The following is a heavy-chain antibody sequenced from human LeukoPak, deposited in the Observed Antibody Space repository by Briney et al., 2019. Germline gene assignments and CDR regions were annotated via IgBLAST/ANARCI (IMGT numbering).Heavy chain of an antibody. Sequence: ASVKVSCKASGYTFTSYYMHWVRQAPGQGLEWMGIINPSGGSTSYAQKFQGRVTMTRDTSTSTVYMGLSSLRSEDTAVYYCARDLSYAGYYDSSGPNDYWGQGTLVTVSS. CDR3: ARDLSYAGYYDSSGPNDY. D-gene: IGHD3-22*01. J-gene: IGHJ4*02. CDR2: INPSGGST. V-gene: IGHV1-46*01. CDR1: GYTFTSYY.